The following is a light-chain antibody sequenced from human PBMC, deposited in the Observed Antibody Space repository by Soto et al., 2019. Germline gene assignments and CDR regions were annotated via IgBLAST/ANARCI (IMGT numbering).Light chain of an antibody. Sequence: QSVLPQPPSVSAAPGQKVAISCSGSSSNVGNNYVSWYQQFPGTAPKLLIYDNNQRPSGIPDRFSGSKSGTSATLGITGLQTGDEADYYCATWDSSLRIGVFGGGTQLTVL. J-gene: IGLJ3*02. CDR1: SSNVGNNY. CDR3: ATWDSSLRIGV. V-gene: IGLV1-51*01. CDR2: DNN.